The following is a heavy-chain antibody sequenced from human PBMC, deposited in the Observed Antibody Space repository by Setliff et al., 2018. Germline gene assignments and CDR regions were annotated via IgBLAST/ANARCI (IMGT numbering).Heavy chain of an antibody. D-gene: IGHD2-2*01. V-gene: IGHV5-51*01. Sequence: GESLRLSCTASGYIFTNYWICWVRQMPGNGLEWMGVIYPVDSDTRYSPSFQGQITISADKSINTAYLQWSSLKASDTAIYYCTRHEDRNKCTSSSCYRENDAFDVWGQGAMVTVSS. CDR3: TRHEDRNKCTSSSCYRENDAFDV. CDR2: IYPVDSDT. CDR1: GYIFTNYW. J-gene: IGHJ3*01.